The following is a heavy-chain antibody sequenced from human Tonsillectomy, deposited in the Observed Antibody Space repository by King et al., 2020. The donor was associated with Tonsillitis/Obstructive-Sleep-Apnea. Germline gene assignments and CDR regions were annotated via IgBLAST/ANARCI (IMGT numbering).Heavy chain of an antibody. D-gene: IGHD4-17*01. J-gene: IGHJ4*02. Sequence: QVQLQQWGAGLLKPSETLSLTCAVYGGSFSGYYWSWIRQPPGKGLEWIGEINHSGSTNYNPSLKSRVTISVDTSKNQFSLKLSSVTAADTAVYYRATRGNMTTVTIGFDYWGQGTLVTVSS. CDR1: GGSFSGYY. V-gene: IGHV4-34*01. CDR2: INHSGST. CDR3: ATRGNMTTVTIGFDY.